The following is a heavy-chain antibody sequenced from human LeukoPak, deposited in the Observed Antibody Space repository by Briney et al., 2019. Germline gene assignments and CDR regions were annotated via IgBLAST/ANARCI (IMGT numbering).Heavy chain of an antibody. CDR1: GYTFTGYY. CDR2: INPNSGGT. CDR3: ARAVSYIAAAGTNDY. Sequence: VASVKVSCKASGYTFTGYYMHWVRQAPGQGLEWMGWINPNSGGTNYAQKFQGRVTMTRDTSISTAYMELSRLRSDDTAVYYCARAVSYIAAAGTNDYWGQGTLVTVSS. D-gene: IGHD6-13*01. J-gene: IGHJ4*02. V-gene: IGHV1-2*02.